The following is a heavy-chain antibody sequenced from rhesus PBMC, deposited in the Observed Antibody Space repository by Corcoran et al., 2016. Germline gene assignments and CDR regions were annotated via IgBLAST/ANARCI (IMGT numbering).Heavy chain of an antibody. CDR1: GGSISSSY. CDR2: IYGSGSST. CDR3: VRGRMELRRSYNRFDV. J-gene: IGHJ5-1*01. V-gene: IGHV4-169*01. D-gene: IGHD1-26*01. Sequence: QLQLQESGPGLVKPSETLSVTCAVSGGSISSSYWSWIRQAPGKGLEWIGYIYGSGSSTNYNPSLKRRVPRSVDPSKNQFSLKLSSVTAADTAVYYCVRGRMELRRSYNRFDVWGPGVLVTVSS.